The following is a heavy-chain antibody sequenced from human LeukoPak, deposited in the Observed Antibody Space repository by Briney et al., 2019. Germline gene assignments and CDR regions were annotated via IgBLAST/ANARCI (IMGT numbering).Heavy chain of an antibody. D-gene: IGHD6-13*01. V-gene: IGHV4-59*01. J-gene: IGHJ4*02. CDR1: GDSISSYY. CDR2: IYHSGST. Sequence: SETLSLTCTVSGDSISSYYWSWIRQPPGRRLEWIGYIYHSGSTNYNPSLKSRVTISADTSKDQFSLKLASVTAADTAVYYCATGYSSTWYYFDYWGQGTPVTVSS. CDR3: ATGYSSTWYYFDY.